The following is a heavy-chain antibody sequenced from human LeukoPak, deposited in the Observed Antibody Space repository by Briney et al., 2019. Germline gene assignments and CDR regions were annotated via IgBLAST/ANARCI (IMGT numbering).Heavy chain of an antibody. CDR1: GGSISSSSYY. J-gene: IGHJ4*02. Sequence: SETLSLTCTVSGGSISSSSYYWGWIRQPPGKGLEWIGSIYYSGSTYYNPSLKSRVTISVDTSKNQFSLKLSSVTAADTAVYSCARPKPDSSGYCSFDYWGPGTLVTVSS. CDR2: IYYSGST. CDR3: ARPKPDSSGYCSFDY. D-gene: IGHD3-22*01. V-gene: IGHV4-39*01.